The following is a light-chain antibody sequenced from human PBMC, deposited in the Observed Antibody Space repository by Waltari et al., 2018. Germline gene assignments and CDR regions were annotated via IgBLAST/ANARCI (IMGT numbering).Light chain of an antibody. CDR1: SGHSTNI. V-gene: IGLV4-69*01. CDR2: VNSDGSH. J-gene: IGLJ3*02. CDR3: QTGGHGTWV. Sequence: QLVLTQSPSASASLGASVKLTCTLSSGHSTNIIAWLQQQPEKGPRYLMNVNSDGSHNKGVGIPARFSCSSSGAERYLTISSLQSEDDADYYCQTGGHGTWVFGGGTRLTVL.